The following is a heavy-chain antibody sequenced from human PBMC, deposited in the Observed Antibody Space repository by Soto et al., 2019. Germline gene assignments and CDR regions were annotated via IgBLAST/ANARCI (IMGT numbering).Heavy chain of an antibody. CDR3: ATDQLSLLNYDY. D-gene: IGHD1-1*01. CDR1: GFTFSSYS. J-gene: IGHJ4*02. Sequence: GGSLRLSCAASGFTFSSYSMTWVRQAPGKGLEWVSTISSSSAYIYYADSVKGRFSISRDNAKNSLYLQMNSLRAEDTAVYYCATDQLSLLNYDYWGQGTLVTVSS. CDR2: ISSSSAYI. V-gene: IGHV3-21*01.